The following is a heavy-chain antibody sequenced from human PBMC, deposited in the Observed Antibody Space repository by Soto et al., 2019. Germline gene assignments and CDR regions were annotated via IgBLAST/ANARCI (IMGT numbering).Heavy chain of an antibody. CDR3: ASDTAMDVYYYYGMDV. Sequence: QVQLVQSGAEVKKPGASVKVSCKASGGTFSSYAISWVRQAPGQGLEWMGGIIPIFGTANYAQKFQGRVTITADESTSTAYMELSSLRSEDTAVYYCASDTAMDVYYYYGMDVWGQGTTVTVSS. J-gene: IGHJ6*02. D-gene: IGHD5-18*01. CDR1: GGTFSSYA. V-gene: IGHV1-69*13. CDR2: IIPIFGTA.